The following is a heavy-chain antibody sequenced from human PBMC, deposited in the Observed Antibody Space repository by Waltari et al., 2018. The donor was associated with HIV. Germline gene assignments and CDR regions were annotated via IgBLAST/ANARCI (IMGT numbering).Heavy chain of an antibody. Sequence: EVQLLESGGGLVQPGGSLRLSCRASGVSFSIYAMDWVRQAPGKGLEWVSGISGSGDNRYYADSVKGRFTISRDNSKNKVFLQMKSLRPEDTAFYYCTKDPVTAVGNINWFDPWGQGTLVTVSS. J-gene: IGHJ5*02. CDR3: TKDPVTAVGNINWFDP. CDR2: ISGSGDNR. D-gene: IGHD6-13*01. CDR1: GVSFSIYA. V-gene: IGHV3-23*01.